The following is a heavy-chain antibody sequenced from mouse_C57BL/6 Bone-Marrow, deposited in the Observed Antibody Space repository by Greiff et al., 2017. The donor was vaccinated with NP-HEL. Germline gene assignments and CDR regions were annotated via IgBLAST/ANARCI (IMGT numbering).Heavy chain of an antibody. J-gene: IGHJ3*01. V-gene: IGHV2-6*01. CDR1: GFSLTSYG. CDR2: IWGVGST. CDR3: ASSLYYGNSWFAY. D-gene: IGHD2-1*01. Sequence: VQLVESGPGLVAPSQSLSITCTVSGFSLTSYGVDWVRQSPGKGLEWLGVIWGVGSTNYNSALKSRLSISKDNSKSQVFLKMNSLQTDDTAMYYCASSLYYGNSWFAYWGQGTLVTVSA.